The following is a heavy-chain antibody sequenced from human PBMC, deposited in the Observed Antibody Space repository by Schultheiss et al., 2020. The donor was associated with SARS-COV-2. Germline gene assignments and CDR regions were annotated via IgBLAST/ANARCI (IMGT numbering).Heavy chain of an antibody. CDR2: IYYSGST. Sequence: SETLSLTCTVSGGSISSYYWSWIRQPPGKGLEWIGYIYYSGSTNYNPSLKSRVTISVDTSKNQFSLKLSSVTAADTAVYYCATDGGTPGDYYFDYWGQGTLVTVSS. CDR3: ATDGGTPGDYYFDY. J-gene: IGHJ4*02. V-gene: IGHV4-59*01. CDR1: GGSISSYY. D-gene: IGHD1-1*01.